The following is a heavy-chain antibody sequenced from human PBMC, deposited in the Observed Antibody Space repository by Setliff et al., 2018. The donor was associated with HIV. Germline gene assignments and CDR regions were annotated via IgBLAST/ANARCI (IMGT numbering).Heavy chain of an antibody. D-gene: IGHD6-13*01. J-gene: IGHJ3*02. CDR1: GGSINNYY. Sequence: SETLSLTCTVSGGSINNYYWNWIRQTPGKGLEWIGNIYTSGSTNYNPSLKSRVTISVDTSKNQFSLKLGSVTAADTAVYYCARDLGLYSSSWARFDAFDIWGQGTMVTVSS. CDR3: ARDLGLYSSSWARFDAFDI. CDR2: IYTSGST. V-gene: IGHV4-59*01.